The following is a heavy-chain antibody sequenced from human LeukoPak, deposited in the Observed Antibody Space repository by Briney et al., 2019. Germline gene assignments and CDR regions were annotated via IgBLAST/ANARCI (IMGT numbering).Heavy chain of an antibody. J-gene: IGHJ5*02. Sequence: GGSLRLSCAASGFTFSDYYMSWIRQAPGKGLEWVSYISSSGSTIYYAGSVKGRFTSSKDNAKNSLYLQMNSLRAEDTAVYYCARVKTGTTGNWFDPWGQGTLVTVSS. V-gene: IGHV3-11*01. CDR1: GFTFSDYY. CDR2: ISSSGSTI. D-gene: IGHD1-7*01. CDR3: ARVKTGTTGNWFDP.